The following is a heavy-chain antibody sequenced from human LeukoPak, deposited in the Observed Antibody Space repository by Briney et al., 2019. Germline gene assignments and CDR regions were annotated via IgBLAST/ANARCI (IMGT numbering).Heavy chain of an antibody. CDR2: ISGSSGTT. J-gene: IGHJ4*02. Sequence: GGSLRLSCAASGFTFSSYSMNWVRQAPGKGLEWVSYISGSSGTTYYADSVRGRFTISRDNAKNSLYLQMNSLRAEDTAVYYCASGRSAFLIDYWGQGILVTVSS. D-gene: IGHD1-26*01. CDR3: ASGRSAFLIDY. V-gene: IGHV3-48*01. CDR1: GFTFSSYS.